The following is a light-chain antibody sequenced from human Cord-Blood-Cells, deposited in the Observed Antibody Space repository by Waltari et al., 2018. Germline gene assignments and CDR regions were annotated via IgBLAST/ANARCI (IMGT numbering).Light chain of an antibody. J-gene: IGLJ1*01. CDR2: DDS. Sequence: SYVLTQPPSASVAPGQTARITCGVNNIGIKRVHWYQQKPGQSPVLVVYDDSDRPPGIPERFSGSNSGNTATLTISRVEAGDEADYYCQVWDSSSDHYVFGTGTKVTVL. V-gene: IGLV3-21*02. CDR1: NIGIKR. CDR3: QVWDSSSDHYV.